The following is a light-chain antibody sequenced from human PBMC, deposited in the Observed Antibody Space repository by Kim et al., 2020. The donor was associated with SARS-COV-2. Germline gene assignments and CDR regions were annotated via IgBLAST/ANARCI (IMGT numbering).Light chain of an antibody. CDR3: SSYTNANTRL. J-gene: IGLJ1*01. CDR1: SSDIGAFNY. CDR2: DVS. V-gene: IGLV2-14*03. Sequence: GQSITISCTGTSSDIGAFNYVSWFQQHPGKAPNLLIYDVSQRPSGISNRFSGSTSGYTASLTISGLQAEDEADYYCSSYTNANTRLFGPGTKVTVL.